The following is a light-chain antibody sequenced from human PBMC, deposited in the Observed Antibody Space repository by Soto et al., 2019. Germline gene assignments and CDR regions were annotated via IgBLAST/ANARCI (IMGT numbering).Light chain of an antibody. CDR1: SSDVGSYNL. Sequence: QSVLTQPASVSGSPGQSITISCNGTSSDVGSYNLVSWYQQHPGKAPKLMIYEGSKRPSGVSNRFSGSKSGNTASLTISGLQAEDEADYYCCSYAGSSTFLFGGGTQLTVL. CDR2: EGS. CDR3: CSYAGSSTFL. V-gene: IGLV2-23*03. J-gene: IGLJ2*01.